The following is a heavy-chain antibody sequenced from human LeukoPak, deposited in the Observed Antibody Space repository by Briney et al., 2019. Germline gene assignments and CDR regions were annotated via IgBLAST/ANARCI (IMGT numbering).Heavy chain of an antibody. CDR2: IYTSGST. V-gene: IGHV4-4*07. CDR3: ASHLAARRPPYYYYYMDV. J-gene: IGHJ6*03. Sequence: SETLSLTCTVSGGSISSYYWSWIRQPAGKGLEWIGRIYTSGSTNYNPSLKSRVTISVDTSKNQFSLKLSSVTAADTAVYYCASHLAARRPPYYYYYMDVWGKGTTVTVSS. CDR1: GGSISSYY. D-gene: IGHD6-6*01.